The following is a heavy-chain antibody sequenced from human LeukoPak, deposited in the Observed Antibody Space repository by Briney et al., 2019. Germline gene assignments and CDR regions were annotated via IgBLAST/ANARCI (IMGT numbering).Heavy chain of an antibody. V-gene: IGHV4-39*01. D-gene: IGHD4-17*01. CDR2: IYYSGST. CDR3: AIFYGDYITR. CDR1: GGSISSSSYY. Sequence: SETLSLTCTVSGGSISSSSYYWGWIRQPPGKGLEWIGSIYYSGSTYYNPSLKSRVTISVGTSKNQFSLKLSSVTAADTAVYYCAIFYGDYITRWGQGTLVTVSS. J-gene: IGHJ4*02.